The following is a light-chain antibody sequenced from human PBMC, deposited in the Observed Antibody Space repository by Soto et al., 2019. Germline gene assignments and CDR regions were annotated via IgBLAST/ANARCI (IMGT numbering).Light chain of an antibody. CDR1: QSVGSN. CDR2: GAS. Sequence: ELVMTQSAASLSVSPGERATLSCRASQSVGSNLAWYQQKPGQAPRLLIYGASTRATGIPARFSGSGSGTEFTLTISSLQSEDFAVYYCQQYNNWPPLTFGGGTKVEIK. J-gene: IGKJ4*01. V-gene: IGKV3-15*01. CDR3: QQYNNWPPLT.